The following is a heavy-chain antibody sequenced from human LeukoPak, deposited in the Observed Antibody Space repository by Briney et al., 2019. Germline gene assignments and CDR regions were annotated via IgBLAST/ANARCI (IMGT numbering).Heavy chain of an antibody. Sequence: SETLSLTCTVSGVSISSGSYYWSWIRQPAGKGLEWIGRIYTSGSTNYNPSLKSRVTISVDTSKNQFSLKLSSVTAADTAVYYCARDRYYYDSSGSWDYYYYMDVWGKGTTVTISS. CDR1: GVSISSGSYY. CDR2: IYTSGST. CDR3: ARDRYYYDSSGSWDYYYYMDV. D-gene: IGHD3-22*01. J-gene: IGHJ6*03. V-gene: IGHV4-61*02.